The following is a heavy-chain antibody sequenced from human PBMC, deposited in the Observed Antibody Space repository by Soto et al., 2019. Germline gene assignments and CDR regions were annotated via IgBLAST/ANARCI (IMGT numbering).Heavy chain of an antibody. J-gene: IGHJ5*02. CDR2: INHSGST. D-gene: IGHD1-7*01. V-gene: IGHV4-34*01. CDR3: ARGRGFNWNFPWFDP. Sequence: PSETLSVPCGVEGGTCSGYCWSWIRKPPGKGLEWIGEINHSGSTNYNPSLKSRVTISVDTSKNQFSLKLSSVTAADTAVYYCARGRGFNWNFPWFDPWGQGTLVTVSS. CDR1: GGTCSGYC.